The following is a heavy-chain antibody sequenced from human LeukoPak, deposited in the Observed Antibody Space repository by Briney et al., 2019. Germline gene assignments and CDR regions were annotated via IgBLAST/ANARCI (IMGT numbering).Heavy chain of an antibody. J-gene: IGHJ4*02. Sequence: GGSLRLSCAASGFTFSSYWMHWVRQAPGKGLVWVSRINSGGTSTNYGGSVKGRFTISRDNAKNTLYLQMNSLRAEDTAVYYCAALSGYSSYDWFSHFDYWGQGTLVTVSS. D-gene: IGHD5-12*01. CDR2: INSGGTST. V-gene: IGHV3-74*01. CDR3: AALSGYSSYDWFSHFDY. CDR1: GFTFSSYW.